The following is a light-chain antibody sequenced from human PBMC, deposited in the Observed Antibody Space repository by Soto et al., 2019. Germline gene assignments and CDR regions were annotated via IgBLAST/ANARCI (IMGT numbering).Light chain of an antibody. CDR2: AAS. CDR1: PSVSTY. Sequence: DIRMTQSPSSLYASIGDRVTITCRASPSVSTYLNWDHQKPGRAPKLLIFAASRLRSGVPSRFSSSVAETDFSLTISSLQPEDLATYYCQQNYTSPPTFGPGTTLEIK. CDR3: QQNYTSPPT. V-gene: IGKV1-39*01. J-gene: IGKJ2*01.